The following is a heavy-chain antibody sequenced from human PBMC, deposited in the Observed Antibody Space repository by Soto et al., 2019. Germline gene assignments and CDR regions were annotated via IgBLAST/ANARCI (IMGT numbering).Heavy chain of an antibody. V-gene: IGHV3-74*01. CDR1: GFTFSSYW. CDR2: INSDGSST. D-gene: IGHD2-15*01. CDR3: AREDSYCSGGSCYSGSDPFDY. Sequence: GESLKISCAASGFTFSSYWMHWVRQAPGKGLVWVSRINSDGSSTSYADSVKGRFTISRDNAKNTLYLQMNSLRAEDTAVYYCAREDSYCSGGSCYSGSDPFDYWGQGTLVTVSS. J-gene: IGHJ4*02.